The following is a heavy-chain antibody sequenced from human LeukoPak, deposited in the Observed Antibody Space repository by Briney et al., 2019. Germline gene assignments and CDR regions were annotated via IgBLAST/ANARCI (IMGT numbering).Heavy chain of an antibody. Sequence: SETLSLTSTVSGGSISSSSYYWGWIRQPPGKGLEWIGSIYYSGSTYYNPSLKSRVTISVDSSKNQFSLKLSSVTAADTAVYYCARTYSGSYLDWFDPWGQGTLVTVSS. J-gene: IGHJ5*02. CDR1: GGSISSSSYY. D-gene: IGHD1-26*01. CDR2: IYYSGST. V-gene: IGHV4-39*07. CDR3: ARTYSGSYLDWFDP.